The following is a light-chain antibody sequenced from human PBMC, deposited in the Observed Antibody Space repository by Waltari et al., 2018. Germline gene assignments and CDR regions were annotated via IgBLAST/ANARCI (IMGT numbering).Light chain of an antibody. CDR1: SSDVDGYHY. Sequence: QSALTQPRSVSGSPGQSVTISCTGTSSDVDGYHYVSWYQQHPGKAPQLMIYDVNKRPSGVPDRFSGSKSGNTASLTISGLQAEDEADYYCYSYAGTSTGVFGGGTKLTVL. J-gene: IGLJ3*02. CDR3: YSYAGTSTGV. CDR2: DVN. V-gene: IGLV2-11*01.